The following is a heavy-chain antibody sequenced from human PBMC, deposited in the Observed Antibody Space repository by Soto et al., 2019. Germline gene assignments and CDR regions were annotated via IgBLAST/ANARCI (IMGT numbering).Heavy chain of an antibody. CDR1: GGSVSRDSNF. CDR3: ARGYSHYAH. Sequence: SETLSLTCTVSGGSVSRDSNFWSWIRQPPGKGLEWIGYIYYSGPTRYNPSLESRVTISIDSSKNQVSLNLTSVTAADTAVYYCARGYSHYAHWGRGTLVTVS. D-gene: IGHD4-4*01. J-gene: IGHJ4*02. CDR2: IYYSGPT. V-gene: IGHV4-61*01.